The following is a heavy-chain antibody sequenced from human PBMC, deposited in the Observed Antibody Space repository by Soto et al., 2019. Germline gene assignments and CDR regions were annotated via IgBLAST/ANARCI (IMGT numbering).Heavy chain of an antibody. CDR1: GASISNYY. V-gene: IGHV4-59*08. CDR2: VNDGWGA. J-gene: IGHJ6*02. D-gene: IGHD3-10*01. Sequence: QVHLQQSGPGLVKPSETLSLSCTISGASISNYYWSWIRQVPGKGMEWIGYVNDGWGAAYNPSLRSRVAVSLDTSKSLLSLKLTSVTATDPAVSYCVRQGFGALHGRVDVWGQGTTVTVSS. CDR3: VRQGFGALHGRVDV.